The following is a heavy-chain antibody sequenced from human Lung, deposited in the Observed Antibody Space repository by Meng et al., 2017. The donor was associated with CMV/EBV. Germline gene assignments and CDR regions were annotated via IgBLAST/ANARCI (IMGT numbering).Heavy chain of an antibody. CDR1: GYTFTGYY. J-gene: IGHJ4*02. Sequence: ASVKVSCKASGYTFTGYYMHWVRQAPGQGLEWMGWINPNSGGTNYAQKFQGRVTMTRDTFISTTYMELSRLRSDDTAVYYCAREARAAGTDEYFDYWGQGXLVTVSS. V-gene: IGHV1-2*02. D-gene: IGHD6-13*01. CDR2: INPNSGGT. CDR3: AREARAAGTDEYFDY.